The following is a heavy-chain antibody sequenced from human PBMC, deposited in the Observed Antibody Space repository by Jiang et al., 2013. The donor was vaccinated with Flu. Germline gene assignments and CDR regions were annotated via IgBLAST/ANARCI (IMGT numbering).Heavy chain of an antibody. Sequence: WLALIYWDDDKRYSPSLKSRLTITKDTSKNQVVLTMTNMDPVDTATYYCAHSEAVAGISWFDPWGQGTLVTVSS. CDR3: AHSEAVAGISWFDP. V-gene: IGHV2-5*02. CDR2: IYWDDDK. J-gene: IGHJ5*02. D-gene: IGHD6-19*01.